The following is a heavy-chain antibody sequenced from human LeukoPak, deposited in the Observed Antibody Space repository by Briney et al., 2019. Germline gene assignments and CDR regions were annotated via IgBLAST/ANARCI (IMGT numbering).Heavy chain of an antibody. Sequence: SETLSLTCTVSGGSINSYYWSWIRQPPGKGLEWIGYIHYSGSTNYNPSLKSRVTISVDTSKNQFSLKLSSVTAADTAEYYCARDGQLRNAFDIWGQGTRVTVSS. CDR2: IHYSGST. CDR1: GGSINSYY. V-gene: IGHV4-59*01. D-gene: IGHD5-24*01. J-gene: IGHJ3*02. CDR3: ARDGQLRNAFDI.